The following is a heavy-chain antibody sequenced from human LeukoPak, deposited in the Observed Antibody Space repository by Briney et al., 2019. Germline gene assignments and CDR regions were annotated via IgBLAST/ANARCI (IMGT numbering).Heavy chain of an antibody. CDR2: INRDGTEK. J-gene: IGHJ4*02. D-gene: IGHD2-21*01. CDR1: GFNFSDSR. Sequence: GGSLRLSSATSGFNFSDSRMTWVRQAPGKGLQWVANINRDGTEKHFLDSVEGRFTISRDNAKKSLYLLMNSLRPQDTAVYFCVRGDWYFESWGQGTLVTVSS. V-gene: IGHV3-7*04. CDR3: VRGDWYFES.